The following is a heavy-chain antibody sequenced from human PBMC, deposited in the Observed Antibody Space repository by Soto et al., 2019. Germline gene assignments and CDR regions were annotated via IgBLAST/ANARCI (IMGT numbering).Heavy chain of an antibody. CDR3: ARDRGSWFSAFALDGMDV. CDR1: GYTFTGYY. V-gene: IGHV1-2*04. D-gene: IGHD6-13*01. Sequence: ASVKVSCKASGYTFTGYYMHWVRQAPGQGLEWMGWINPNSGGTNYAQKFQGWVTMTRDTSISTAYMELSRLRSDDTAVYYCARDRGSWFSAFALDGMDVWGQGTTVTVSS. J-gene: IGHJ6*02. CDR2: INPNSGGT.